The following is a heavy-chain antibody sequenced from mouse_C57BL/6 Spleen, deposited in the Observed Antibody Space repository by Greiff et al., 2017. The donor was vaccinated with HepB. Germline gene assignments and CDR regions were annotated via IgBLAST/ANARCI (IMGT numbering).Heavy chain of an antibody. CDR1: GYTFTDYN. Sequence: EVQLVESGPELVKPGASVKMSCKASGYTFTDYNMHWVKQSHGKSLEWIGYINPNNGGTSDNQKFKGKATLTVNKSSSTAYMELRSLTSEDSAVYYCARSSPYGGNFAMDYWGQGTSVTVSS. CDR3: ARSSPYGGNFAMDY. CDR2: INPNNGGT. J-gene: IGHJ4*01. V-gene: IGHV1-22*01. D-gene: IGHD1-1*01.